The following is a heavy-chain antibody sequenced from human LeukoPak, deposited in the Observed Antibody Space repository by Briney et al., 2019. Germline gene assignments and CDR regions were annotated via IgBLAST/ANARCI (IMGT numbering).Heavy chain of an antibody. J-gene: IGHJ3*02. CDR1: GFTFNIYA. D-gene: IGHD4-23*01. CDR2: ISSSGDST. Sequence: GGSLRLSYAASGFTFNIYALHWVRPAPGKGLEYVSAISSSGDSTYYADSVKGRFTISRDYSKNTLYLQMGSLRAEDMAVYDCARVRGRGNDALDIWAQGTMVTVSS. V-gene: IGHV3-64*02. CDR3: ARVRGRGNDALDI.